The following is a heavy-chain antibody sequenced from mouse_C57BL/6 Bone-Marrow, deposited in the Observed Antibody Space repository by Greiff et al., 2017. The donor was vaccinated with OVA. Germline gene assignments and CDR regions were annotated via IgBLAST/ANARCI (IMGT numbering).Heavy chain of an antibody. Sequence: LVRPGSSVKLSCKASGYTFTSYWMDWVKQRPGQGLEWIGNIYPSDSETHYNQKFKDKATLTVDKSSSTAYMQLSSLTSEDSAVYYCARPLYGNYLAWFAYWGQGTLVTVSA. V-gene: IGHV1-61*01. CDR1: GYTFTSYW. CDR3: ARPLYGNYLAWFAY. J-gene: IGHJ3*01. CDR2: IYPSDSET. D-gene: IGHD2-1*01.